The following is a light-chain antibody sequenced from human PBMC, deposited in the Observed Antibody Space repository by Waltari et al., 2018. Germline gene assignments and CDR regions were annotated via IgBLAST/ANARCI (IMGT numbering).Light chain of an antibody. CDR2: SAS. CDR3: QQYNNWPLT. J-gene: IGKJ4*01. V-gene: IGKV3-15*01. CDR1: QSISSH. Sequence: ETVMTQSPATLSAFPGERVTLSCGASQSISSHLAWYQQKPGQPPMPVIYSASSRATGVPVRFSGSGSGTDFTLSISSLQSEDFAVYYCQQYNNWPLTFGGGTKVEL.